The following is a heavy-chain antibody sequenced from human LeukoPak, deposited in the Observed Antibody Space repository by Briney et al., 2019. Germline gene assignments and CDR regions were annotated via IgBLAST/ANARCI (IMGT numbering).Heavy chain of an antibody. J-gene: IGHJ4*02. Sequence: GESLKISCKASGYNFLTYWIGWVRQMPGKGLEWMGIIYPGDSDARYSPSFQGQVTFSADKSINTAYLQWSSLKASDTAMYYCARPRTSGSSIFDYWGQGTLVTVSS. CDR2: IYPGDSDA. CDR1: GYNFLTYW. D-gene: IGHD6-6*01. V-gene: IGHV5-51*01. CDR3: ARPRTSGSSIFDY.